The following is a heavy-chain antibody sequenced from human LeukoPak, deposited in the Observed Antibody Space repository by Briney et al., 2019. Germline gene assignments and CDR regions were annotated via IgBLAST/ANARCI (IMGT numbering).Heavy chain of an antibody. V-gene: IGHV3-23*01. Sequence: GGPLRLSCAASGFTFSSYAMNWVRQAPGKGLEWVLAISGSGGSTYYADSVKGRFTVSRDNSKNTLYLQMNSLRAEDTAVYYCAKGYGSGTPFDNWGQGTVVTVSS. J-gene: IGHJ4*02. CDR3: AKGYGSGTPFDN. CDR1: GFTFSSYA. CDR2: ISGSGGST. D-gene: IGHD3-10*01.